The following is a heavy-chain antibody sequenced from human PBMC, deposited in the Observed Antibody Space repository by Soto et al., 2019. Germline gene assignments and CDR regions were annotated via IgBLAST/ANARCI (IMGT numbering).Heavy chain of an antibody. CDR1: EFTISSNG. V-gene: IGHV3-33*01. CDR2: IWYDGSNK. J-gene: IGHJ6*02. D-gene: IGHD2-15*01. Sequence: WGSLRLSCAASEFTISSNGIHWVRQAPGKGLEWVAVIWYDGSNKYYADSVKGRFTISRDKSKNTVDLQMNSLRVEDTAMYYCARDTRYYGMDLWGQGAKVTVYS. CDR3: ARDTRYYGMDL.